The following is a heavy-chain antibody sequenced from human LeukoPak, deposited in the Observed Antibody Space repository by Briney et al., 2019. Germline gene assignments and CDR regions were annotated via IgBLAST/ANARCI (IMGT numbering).Heavy chain of an antibody. CDR1: GFTFSSYG. J-gene: IGHJ3*02. V-gene: IGHV3-30*02. Sequence: GGSLRLSCAVSGFTFSSYGMHWVRQAPGKGLEWVAFIRYDGSNKFYADSVKGRFTISRDNAKNSLYLQMDSLRVEDTAVYYCAREGWDLNALDIWGQGTMVTVSP. CDR2: IRYDGSNK. CDR3: AREGWDLNALDI. D-gene: IGHD1-26*01.